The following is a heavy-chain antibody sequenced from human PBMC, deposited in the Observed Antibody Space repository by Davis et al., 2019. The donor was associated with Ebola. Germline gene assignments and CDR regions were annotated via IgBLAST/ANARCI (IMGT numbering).Heavy chain of an antibody. D-gene: IGHD2/OR15-2a*01. CDR1: GGTFSGNA. CDR2: ITPIFGTT. Sequence: SVKVSCKASGGTFSGNAVSWVRQAPGQRLEWMGRITPIFGTTDYAQNFQGRVTMTADESTTTACLELSSLRSEDTAVYYCATSPRGLSFYYYLELWGKGTTVAVTS. CDR3: ATSPRGLSFYYYLEL. J-gene: IGHJ6*03. V-gene: IGHV1-69*13.